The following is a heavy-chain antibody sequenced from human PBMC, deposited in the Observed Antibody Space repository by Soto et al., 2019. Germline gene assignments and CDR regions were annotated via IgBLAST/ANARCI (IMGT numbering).Heavy chain of an antibody. CDR1: GGSINRGGYY. D-gene: IGHD3-22*01. Sequence: TLSITCTVSGGSINRGGYYCSCIRQHQRKGLEWIGYIYYSGSTYYNPSLKSRVTISVGTSENQFSLKLSSVTAADTAVYYCARTSYDSSRTAPDFWSQGTLVTVSS. CDR3: ARTSYDSSRTAPDF. V-gene: IGHV4-31*03. J-gene: IGHJ4*02. CDR2: IYYSGST.